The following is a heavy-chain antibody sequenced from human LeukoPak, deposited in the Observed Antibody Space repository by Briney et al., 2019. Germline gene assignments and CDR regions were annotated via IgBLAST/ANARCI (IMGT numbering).Heavy chain of an antibody. V-gene: IGHV4-39*01. CDR1: GDSISSSTYY. Sequence: SATLSLTCSVSGDSISSSTYYWGWIRQPPGKGLEWIGSLYYGSTYYNPSLKSRVTFSVDTSKNQFSLNLSSVTAADTAVYYCAVSQRFAEPPGDWGQGTLVTVSS. CDR3: AVSQRFAEPPGD. D-gene: IGHD1-14*01. J-gene: IGHJ4*02. CDR2: LYYGST.